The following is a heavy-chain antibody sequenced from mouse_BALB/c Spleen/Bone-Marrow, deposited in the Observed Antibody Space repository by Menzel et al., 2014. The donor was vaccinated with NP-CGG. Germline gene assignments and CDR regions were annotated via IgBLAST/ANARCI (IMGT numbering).Heavy chain of an antibody. V-gene: IGHV14-3*02. J-gene: IGHJ4*01. CDR3: AGLGNYDPSYAMDY. Sequence: VQLQQSGAELVKPGASVKLSCTASGFNIKDTYMHWVKQRPEQGPEWIGRIDPANGNTKYDPKFQGKATITADTSSNTAYQQLSSLTSEDTAIYYCAGLGNYDPSYAMDYWGQGTSVTVSS. D-gene: IGHD2-1*01. CDR1: GFNIKDTY. CDR2: IDPANGNT.